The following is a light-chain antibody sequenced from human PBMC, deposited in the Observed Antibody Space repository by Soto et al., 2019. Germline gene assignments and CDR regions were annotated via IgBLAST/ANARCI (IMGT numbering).Light chain of an antibody. Sequence: EIVMTQSPATLSVSPGERATLSCRASQSVSGNLAWFQQKPGQAPRLLIYGASTRATGIPARFSGSGSGTEFTLTISSLQSEDFEVYSFQQCTIWPGTCGQGTKVEI. J-gene: IGKJ1*01. V-gene: IGKV3-15*01. CDR3: QQCTIWPGT. CDR1: QSVSGN. CDR2: GAS.